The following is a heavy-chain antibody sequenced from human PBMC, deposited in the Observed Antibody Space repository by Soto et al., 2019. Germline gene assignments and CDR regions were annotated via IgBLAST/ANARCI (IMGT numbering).Heavy chain of an antibody. D-gene: IGHD1-20*01. J-gene: IGHJ6*02. CDR2: INHSGST. CDR3: ARTRDNNINYYYALDF. Sequence: SETLSLTCAVYGGSFSGYYRSWIRQPPGKGLEWIGEINHSGSTNYNPSLKSRVTISVDTSKNQFSLKLTSVTAADTAVYYCARTRDNNINYYYALDFWGPGTTVTVSS. CDR1: GGSFSGYY. V-gene: IGHV4-34*01.